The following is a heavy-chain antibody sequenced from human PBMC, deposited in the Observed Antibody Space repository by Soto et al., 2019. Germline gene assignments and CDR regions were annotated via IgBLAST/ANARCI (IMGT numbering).Heavy chain of an antibody. D-gene: IGHD2-21*01. Sequence: GASVKVSCKASGYTFTSYDINWVRQAPGQGLEWMGWMNPNSGNTGYAQKFQGRVTMTRNTSISTAYMELSSLRSEDTAVYYCAREVVVVFVYSPSDYYRYGMYFWGQGTTVTVSS. J-gene: IGHJ6*02. V-gene: IGHV1-8*01. CDR1: GYTFTSYD. CDR2: MNPNSGNT. CDR3: AREVVVVFVYSPSDYYRYGMYF.